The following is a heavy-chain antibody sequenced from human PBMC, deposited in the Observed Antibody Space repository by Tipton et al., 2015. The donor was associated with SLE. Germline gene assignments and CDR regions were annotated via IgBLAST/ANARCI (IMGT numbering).Heavy chain of an antibody. V-gene: IGHV3-30*04. CDR3: ARLSGDYYYGLDV. D-gene: IGHD4-17*01. Sequence: LSLTCAASGFTFSSYAMHWVRQAPGKGLEWVAVISYDGSNKYYADSVKGRFTISRDNSKNTLYLQMNSLRAEDTAVYYCARLSGDYYYGLDVWGQGTTVTVSS. J-gene: IGHJ6*02. CDR1: GFTFSSYA. CDR2: ISYDGSNK.